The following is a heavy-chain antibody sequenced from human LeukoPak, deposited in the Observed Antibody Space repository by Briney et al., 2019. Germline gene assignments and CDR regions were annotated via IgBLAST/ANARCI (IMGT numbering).Heavy chain of an antibody. D-gene: IGHD6-19*01. Sequence: GGSLRLSCAASGFTFSSYWMSWVRQDPGKGLKWVANIKQDGSEKYYVDSVKGRFTISRDNAKNSLYLQMNSLRAEDTAVYYCARVSGWYRSDAFDIWGQGTMVSVSS. J-gene: IGHJ3*02. CDR1: GFTFSSYW. CDR2: IKQDGSEK. V-gene: IGHV3-7*01. CDR3: ARVSGWYRSDAFDI.